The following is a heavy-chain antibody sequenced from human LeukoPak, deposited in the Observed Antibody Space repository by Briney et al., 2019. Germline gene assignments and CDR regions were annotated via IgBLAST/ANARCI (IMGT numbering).Heavy chain of an antibody. Sequence: ASVKVSCKASGGTFSSYAISWVRQAPGQGLEWMGGFDPEDGETIYAQKFQGRVTMTEDTSTDTAYMELSSLRSEDTAVYYCATRYRSGWYYFDYWGQGTLVTVSS. D-gene: IGHD6-19*01. J-gene: IGHJ4*02. CDR2: FDPEDGET. CDR1: GGTFSSYA. V-gene: IGHV1-24*01. CDR3: ATRYRSGWYYFDY.